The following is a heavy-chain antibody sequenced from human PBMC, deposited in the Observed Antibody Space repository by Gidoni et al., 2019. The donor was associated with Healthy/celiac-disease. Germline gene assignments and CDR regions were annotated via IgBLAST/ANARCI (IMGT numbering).Heavy chain of an antibody. CDR1: GGSISSSSYY. D-gene: IGHD2-21*02. V-gene: IGHV4-39*01. J-gene: IGHJ2*01. Sequence: QLQLQESGPGLVKPSETLSLTCTVSGGSISSSSYYWGWIRQPPGKGLGWIGSIYYSGSTYYNPSLKSRVTISVDTSKNQFSLKLSSVTAADTAVYYCARHNRDVVVTASLYFDLWGRGTLVTVSS. CDR3: ARHNRDVVVTASLYFDL. CDR2: IYYSGST.